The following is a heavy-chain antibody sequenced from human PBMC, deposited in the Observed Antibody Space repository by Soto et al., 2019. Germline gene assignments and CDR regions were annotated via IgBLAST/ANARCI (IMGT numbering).Heavy chain of an antibody. Sequence: ASVNVSCKTSGYSITGYYMHWVRQAPGQGLEWMGWINPNSGGTNYAQKFQGWVTMTRDTSISTAYMELSRLRSDDTAVYYCARDRGVAAYDAFDIWGQGTMVTVSS. V-gene: IGHV1-2*04. D-gene: IGHD6-6*01. J-gene: IGHJ3*02. CDR2: INPNSGGT. CDR1: GYSITGYY. CDR3: ARDRGVAAYDAFDI.